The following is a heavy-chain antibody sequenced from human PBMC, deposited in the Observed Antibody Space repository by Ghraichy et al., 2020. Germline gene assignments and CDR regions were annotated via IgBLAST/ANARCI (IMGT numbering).Heavy chain of an antibody. CDR3: ARLFPSQPVDV. CDR1: GGSISSSNYY. CDR2: IFHSGNT. D-gene: IGHD2/OR15-2a*01. J-gene: IGHJ6*02. Sequence: SQTLSLTCTVSGGSISSSNYYWAWIRQPPEKGLEWIGSIFHSGNTYYNPSFKSRVTISVDTSKNQFSVKLGSVTAADTAVYYCARLFPSQPVDVWGQGTTVTVSS. V-gene: IGHV4-39*01.